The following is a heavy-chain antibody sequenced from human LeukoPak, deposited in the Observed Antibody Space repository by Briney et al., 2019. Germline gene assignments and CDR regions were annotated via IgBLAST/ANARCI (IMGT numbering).Heavy chain of an antibody. CDR3: ARGYQLLSIGFIFDY. J-gene: IGHJ4*02. D-gene: IGHD2-2*01. CDR2: ISGSATST. V-gene: IGHV3-23*01. CDR1: GFTFSTHA. Sequence: PGGSLRLSCAASGFTFSTHAMSWVRQAPGKGLEWVSTISGSATSTYYADSVKGRFTFSRDNSKNTLYLQMNSLRAEDTAVYYCARGYQLLSIGFIFDYWGQGTLVTVSS.